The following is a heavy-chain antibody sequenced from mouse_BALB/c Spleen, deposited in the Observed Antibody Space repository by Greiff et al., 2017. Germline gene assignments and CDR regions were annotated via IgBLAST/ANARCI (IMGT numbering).Heavy chain of an antibody. CDR2: INPSNGGT. D-gene: IGHD1-1*01. V-gene: IGHV1S81*02. Sequence: VQLQQSGAELVKPGASVKSSCKASGYTFTSYYMYWVKQRPGQGLEWIGEINPSNGGTNFNEKFKSKATLTVDKSSSTAYMQLSSLTSEDSAVYYCTRWGYGSRRYWGQGTTLTVAS. CDR3: TRWGYGSRRY. CDR1: GYTFTSYY. J-gene: IGHJ2*01.